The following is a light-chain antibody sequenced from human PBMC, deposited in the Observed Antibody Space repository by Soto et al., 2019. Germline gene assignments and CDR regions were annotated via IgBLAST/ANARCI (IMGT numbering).Light chain of an antibody. CDR1: QSVSSSF. V-gene: IGKV3-20*01. J-gene: IGKJ4*01. CDR3: QQYDSSPLT. CDR2: GAS. Sequence: IVLTQSPGTLSLSPGERATLSCRARQSVSSSFLAWYQQKPGQAPRLLIYGASSRATGIPDRFSGSGSGTDFTLTISRLEPEDFAVYYCQQYDSSPLTFGGGTKVEIK.